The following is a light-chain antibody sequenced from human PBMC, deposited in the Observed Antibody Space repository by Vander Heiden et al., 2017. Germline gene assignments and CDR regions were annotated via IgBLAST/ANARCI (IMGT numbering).Light chain of an antibody. J-gene: IGKJ1*01. CDR3: QQSHTTPWT. CDR1: DPISSY. Sequence: DIQMTQSPSSLSAAVGDRVSITCRATDPISSYLSWYQQKPGKAPKLLINVASDRQSGVPSRFSGSGSGTDFTLTISSLQLEDFATYYCQQSHTTPWTFGQGTKVEIK. CDR2: VAS. V-gene: IGKV1-39*01.